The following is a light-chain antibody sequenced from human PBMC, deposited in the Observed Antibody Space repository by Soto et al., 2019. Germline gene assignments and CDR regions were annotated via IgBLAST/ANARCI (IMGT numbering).Light chain of an antibody. J-gene: IGKJ5*01. CDR1: ESIARH. CDR2: AAS. V-gene: IGKV1-39*01. CDR3: QQSYSALSIT. Sequence: DIQMTQSPSSLSASVGDRVTITCRASESIARHLNWYQQKPGKAPKLQIYAASSLQNGVPSRFRGGGSGTDFTLTISTLQPEDFATYYCQQSYSALSITFGQGTRLEIK.